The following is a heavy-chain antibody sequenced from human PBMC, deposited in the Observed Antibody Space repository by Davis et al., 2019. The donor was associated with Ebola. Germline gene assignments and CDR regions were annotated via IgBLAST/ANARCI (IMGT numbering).Heavy chain of an antibody. CDR3: ARSPTPQLWFLFDF. CDR2: INHTGST. V-gene: IGHV4-34*01. Sequence: SETLSLTCAVFGGSFSDYYWTWIRQPPGKGLEWIGEINHTGSTSYNPSLKSRVTISVDTSKNQFSLKLTSVTATDTAVYYCARSPTPQLWFLFDFWGQGTLVTVSS. CDR1: GGSFSDYY. J-gene: IGHJ4*02. D-gene: IGHD5-18*01.